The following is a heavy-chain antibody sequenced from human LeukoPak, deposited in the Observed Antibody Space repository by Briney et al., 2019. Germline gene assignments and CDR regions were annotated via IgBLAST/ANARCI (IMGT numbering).Heavy chain of an antibody. CDR3: ARTTLGFYYDSSGHFDY. Sequence: SETLSLTCAVYGGSFSGYYWSWIRQPPGKGLEWIGSIYYSGSTYYNPSLKSRVTISVDTSKNQFSLKLSSVTAADTAVYYCARTTLGFYYDSSGHFDYWGQGTLVTVSS. V-gene: IGHV4-34*01. J-gene: IGHJ4*02. D-gene: IGHD3-22*01. CDR2: IYYSGST. CDR1: GGSFSGYY.